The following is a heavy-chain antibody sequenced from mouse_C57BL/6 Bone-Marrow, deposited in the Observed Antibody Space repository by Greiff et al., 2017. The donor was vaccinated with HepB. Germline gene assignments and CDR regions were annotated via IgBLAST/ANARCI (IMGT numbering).Heavy chain of an antibody. D-gene: IGHD3-2*02. Sequence: EVKLMESGGGLVKPGGSLKLSCAASGFTFSSYAMSWVRQTPEKRLEWVATISDGGSYTYYPDNVKGRFTISRDNAKNNLYLQMSHLKSEDTAMYYCARDSSGYCYFDYWGQGTTLTVSS. CDR2: ISDGGSYT. V-gene: IGHV5-4*01. CDR1: GFTFSSYA. J-gene: IGHJ2*01. CDR3: ARDSSGYCYFDY.